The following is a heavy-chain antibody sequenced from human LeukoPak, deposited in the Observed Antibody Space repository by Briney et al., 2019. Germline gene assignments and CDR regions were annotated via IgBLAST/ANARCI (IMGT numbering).Heavy chain of an antibody. D-gene: IGHD5-12*01. CDR1: GFTFNNYA. CDR2: ISSDGGKK. V-gene: IGHV3-30*04. Sequence: GGSLRLSCAASGFTFNNYALHWVRQAPGKGLEWVAVISSDGGKKNYADSVKGRFTISRDNSKNTLYVQMNSLRAEDTAVYYCARVRKYSGYYSWYFDIWGRGTLVTVSS. CDR3: ARVRKYSGYYSWYFDI. J-gene: IGHJ2*01.